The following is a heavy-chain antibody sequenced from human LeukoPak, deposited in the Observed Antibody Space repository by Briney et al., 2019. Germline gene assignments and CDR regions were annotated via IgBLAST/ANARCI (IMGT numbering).Heavy chain of an antibody. V-gene: IGHV3-21*01. CDR3: ARLGGSYRAFDI. CDR2: ISSSSSYI. D-gene: IGHD1-26*01. CDR1: GFSFNTYT. Sequence: GGSLRLSCGASGFSFNTYTMIWVRQAPGRGLEWVSSISSSSSYIYYADSVKGRFTISRDNAKNSLYLQMNSLRAEDTAVYYCARLGGSYRAFDIWGQGTMVTVSS. J-gene: IGHJ3*02.